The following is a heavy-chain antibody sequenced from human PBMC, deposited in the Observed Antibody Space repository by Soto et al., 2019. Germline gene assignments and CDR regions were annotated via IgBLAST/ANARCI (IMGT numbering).Heavy chain of an antibody. Sequence: SETLSLTCAVYGGSFSGYYWSWIRQPPGKGLEWIGEINHSGSTNYNLSLKSRVTISVDTSKNQFSLKLSSVTAADMAVYYCARGNQYYYGSGSYYNNWFDPWGQGTLVTVS. CDR2: INHSGST. D-gene: IGHD3-10*01. V-gene: IGHV4-34*01. CDR3: ARGNQYYYGSGSYYNNWFDP. J-gene: IGHJ5*02. CDR1: GGSFSGYY.